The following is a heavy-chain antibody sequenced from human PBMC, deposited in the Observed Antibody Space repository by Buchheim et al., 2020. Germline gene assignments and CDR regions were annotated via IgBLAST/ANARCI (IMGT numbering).Heavy chain of an antibody. J-gene: IGHJ6*02. V-gene: IGHV3-11*01. D-gene: IGHD4-23*01. CDR3: ARTRGGSSYYYYYGMDV. CDR2: ISGSGRTI. Sequence: QVQLVESGGGLVKPGGSLRLSCAASGFTFSDYYMSWIRQAPGRGLEWGSYISGSGRTIYHADSVKGRFTISRDNAKNLLYLQMNSLRAEDTAVYYCARTRGGSSYYYYYGMDVWGQGTT. CDR1: GFTFSDYY.